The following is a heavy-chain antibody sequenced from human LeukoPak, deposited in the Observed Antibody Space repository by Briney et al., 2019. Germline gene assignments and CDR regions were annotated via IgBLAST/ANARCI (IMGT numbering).Heavy chain of an antibody. CDR2: IKSKTDGGTT. CDR3: TTDPPIDFWSGYYSGY. Sequence: PGGSLRLSCAASGFTSSNAWMSWVRQAPGKGLEWVGRIKSKTDGGTTDYAAPVKGRFTISRDDSKNTLYLQMNSLKTEDTAVYYCTTDPPIDFWSGYYSGYWGQGTLVTVSS. CDR1: GFTSSNAW. V-gene: IGHV3-15*01. D-gene: IGHD3-3*01. J-gene: IGHJ4*02.